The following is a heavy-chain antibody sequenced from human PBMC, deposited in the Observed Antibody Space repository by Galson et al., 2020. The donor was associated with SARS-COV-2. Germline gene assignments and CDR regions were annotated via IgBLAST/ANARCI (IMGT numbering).Heavy chain of an antibody. CDR2: IRNNGVRT. Sequence: GGSLRLSCAASGFTFDRYALAWVRQAPGKGLEWISSIRNNGVRTYFADSVRGRFAISRDYSKSTVFLQMNNLRAEDTAIYYCAKDQGSGYCDQLYFWGQGTLVTVSS. CDR1: GFTFDRYA. V-gene: IGHV3-23*01. CDR3: AKDQGSGYCDQLYF. J-gene: IGHJ4*02. D-gene: IGHD5-12*01.